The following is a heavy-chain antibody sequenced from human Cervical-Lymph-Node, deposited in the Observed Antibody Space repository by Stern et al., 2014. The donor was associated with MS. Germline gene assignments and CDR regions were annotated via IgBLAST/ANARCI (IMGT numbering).Heavy chain of an antibody. CDR3: AKDLGRGVVVVPLYGLDV. J-gene: IGHJ6*02. CDR2: ISDSAVYA. D-gene: IGHD2-2*01. Sequence: EVQLVESGGGLVQPGGSLRLSCAASGFTFSTYAFSWVRQAPGKGLEWVSSISDSAVYAYYADTVKGRFTISRDNSKSMLYLEMQSLRAEDTAVYHCAKDLGRGVVVVPLYGLDVWGQGTTVTVSS. CDR1: GFTFSTYA. V-gene: IGHV3-23*04.